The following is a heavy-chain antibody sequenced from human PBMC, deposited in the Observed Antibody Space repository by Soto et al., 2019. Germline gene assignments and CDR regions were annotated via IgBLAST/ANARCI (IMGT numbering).Heavy chain of an antibody. CDR1: GFTFSSYA. CDR2: VSGSGGST. CDR3: AKDLRVRGEKGGVSAVDY. Sequence: EVQLLESGGGLVQPGGSLRLSCAASGFTFSSYAMSWVRQAPGEGLEWVSAVSGSGGSTYYADSVNGRFTISRDNSKNTLYLEMNSLRAEDTAVYYCAKDLRVRGEKGGVSAVDYWGQGTLVTVSS. D-gene: IGHD3-10*01. V-gene: IGHV3-23*01. J-gene: IGHJ4*02.